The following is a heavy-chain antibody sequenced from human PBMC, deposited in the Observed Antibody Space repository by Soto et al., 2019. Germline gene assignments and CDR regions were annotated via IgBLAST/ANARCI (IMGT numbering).Heavy chain of an antibody. D-gene: IGHD3-22*01. Sequence: GGSLRLSCAASGFTFSSYAMSWVRQAPGKGLEWVSAISGSGGSTYYADSVKGRFTISRDNSKNTLYLQMNSLRAEDTAVYYCAKYPHELPSRYSDSSGYCGYRGQGTVVTV. V-gene: IGHV3-23*01. CDR1: GFTFSSYA. J-gene: IGHJ4*02. CDR3: AKYPHELPSRYSDSSGYCGY. CDR2: ISGSGGST.